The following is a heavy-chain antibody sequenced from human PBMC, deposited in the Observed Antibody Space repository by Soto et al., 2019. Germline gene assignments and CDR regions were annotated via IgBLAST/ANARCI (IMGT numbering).Heavy chain of an antibody. CDR3: AKSLSTATSFDY. V-gene: IGHV3-23*01. J-gene: IGHJ4*02. CDR1: GFTFSIYA. Sequence: HPGGSLRLSCAASGFTFSIYAMNWVRHAPGKGPEWVSHISVTGDTYYADSVKGRFTISRDNSKNTLFLQMNSLRAEDTAVYYWAKSLSTATSFDYWGQGTPVTVSS. CDR2: ISVTGDT.